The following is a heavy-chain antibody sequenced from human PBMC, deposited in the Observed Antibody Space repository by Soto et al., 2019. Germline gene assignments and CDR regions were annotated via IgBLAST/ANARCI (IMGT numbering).Heavy chain of an antibody. CDR2: ISYDGSNK. V-gene: IGHV3-30*18. Sequence: GESLRLSCAASGFTFSSYGMHWVRQAPGKGLEWVAVISYDGSNKYYADSVKGRFTISRDNSKNTLYLQMNSLRAEDTAVYYCAKLGDYGGNFDYWGQGTLVTVS. D-gene: IGHD4-17*01. J-gene: IGHJ4*02. CDR1: GFTFSSYG. CDR3: AKLGDYGGNFDY.